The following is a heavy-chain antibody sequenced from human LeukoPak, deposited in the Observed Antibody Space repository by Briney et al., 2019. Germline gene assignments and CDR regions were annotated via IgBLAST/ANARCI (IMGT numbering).Heavy chain of an antibody. Sequence: GGSLRLSCAASGFTFSSYGMHWVRQAPGKGLEWVAVIWYDGSNEYYADSVKGRFTISRDNSKNTLYLQMNSLRAEDTAVYYCARDLQLVRSPFDYWGQGTLVTVSS. CDR1: GFTFSSYG. J-gene: IGHJ4*02. V-gene: IGHV3-33*01. D-gene: IGHD6-6*01. CDR3: ARDLQLVRSPFDY. CDR2: IWYDGSNE.